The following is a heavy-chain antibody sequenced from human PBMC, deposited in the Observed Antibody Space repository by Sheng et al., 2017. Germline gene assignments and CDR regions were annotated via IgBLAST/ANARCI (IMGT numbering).Heavy chain of an antibody. Sequence: QVQLAQSGAELKKPGSSLKVSCKTSGGSFSTSTISWVRQAPGQGLEWMARIIPLLEITNSAQSFQGRITITADKSTSTAYMELSSLRSDDTAVYYCARDFRGSSDILTFDPWGQGTLVTVSS. D-gene: IGHD3-9*01. CDR3: ARDFRGSSDILTFDP. CDR1: GGSFSTST. J-gene: IGHJ5*02. V-gene: IGHV1-69*08. CDR2: IIPLLEIT.